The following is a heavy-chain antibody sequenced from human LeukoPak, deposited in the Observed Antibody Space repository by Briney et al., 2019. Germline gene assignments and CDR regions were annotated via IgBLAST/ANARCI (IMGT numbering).Heavy chain of an antibody. CDR1: GGSISSYY. J-gene: IGHJ4*02. CDR2: IYTSGST. V-gene: IGHV4-4*07. CDR3: ERGGITYYDSSGLDY. D-gene: IGHD3-22*01. Sequence: SETLSLTCTVSGGSISSYYWSWIRQPAGKGLEWIGRIYTSGSTNYNPSLKSRVTMSVDTSKNQFSLKLSFMTPADTAVYYYERGGITYYDSSGLDYWGQGTLVTVSS.